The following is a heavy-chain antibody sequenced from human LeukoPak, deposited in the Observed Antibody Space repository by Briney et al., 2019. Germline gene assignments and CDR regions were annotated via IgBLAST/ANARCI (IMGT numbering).Heavy chain of an antibody. Sequence: GGTLRLSCAASGFTFSSYGMSWVRQAPGKGLEWVSGISGSGGSTYYADSVKGRFTISRDNSKNTLYLQMNSLRAEDTAVYYCAKDSRVILTGYYMFDAFDIWGQGTMVTVSS. V-gene: IGHV3-23*01. CDR1: GFTFSSYG. J-gene: IGHJ3*02. CDR3: AKDSRVILTGYYMFDAFDI. D-gene: IGHD3-9*01. CDR2: ISGSGGST.